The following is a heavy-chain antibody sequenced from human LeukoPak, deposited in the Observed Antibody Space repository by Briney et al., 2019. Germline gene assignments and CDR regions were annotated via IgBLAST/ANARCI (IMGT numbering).Heavy chain of an antibody. CDR2: VDPEDGET. V-gene: IGHV1-69-2*01. Sequence: ASVKVSCKVSGYTFTDYYMHWVQQAPGKGLEWMGLVDPEDGETIYAEKFQGRVTMTADTSTDTAYMELSSLRSEDTAVYYCATWGPRVDYFDYWGQGTLVNVSS. CDR3: ATWGPRVDYFDY. D-gene: IGHD3-10*01. CDR1: GYTFTDYY. J-gene: IGHJ4*02.